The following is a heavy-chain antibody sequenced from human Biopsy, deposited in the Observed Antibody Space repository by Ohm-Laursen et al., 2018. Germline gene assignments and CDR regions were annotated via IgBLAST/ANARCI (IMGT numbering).Heavy chain of an antibody. V-gene: IGHV3-74*03. CDR1: GFTFSNYW. J-gene: IGHJ4*02. Sequence: SLRLSCAAFGFTFSNYWMHWVRQPPGEGLVWVSRIKSDGTTMYADFVRGRFTLSRDNEKNTLDLQMNGLTVEDTAVYYCVRDGNYILDQWGQGTLVTVSS. CDR2: IKSDGTT. CDR3: VRDGNYILDQ. D-gene: IGHD1-7*01.